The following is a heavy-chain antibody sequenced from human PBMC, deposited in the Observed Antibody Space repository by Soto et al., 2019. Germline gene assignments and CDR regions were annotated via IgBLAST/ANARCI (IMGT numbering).Heavy chain of an antibody. J-gene: IGHJ6*02. V-gene: IGHV3-30*03. Sequence: QVQLVESGGGVVQPGRSLRLSCAASGLTFSSSAMHWVRQAPGKGLEWVALISYDGSNKYYVDSVKGRFTISRDNSKNTLDLQXXSLXXXXXXXXXXXXXXXXXXXXXDVWGQGTTVTVSS. CDR2: ISYDGSNK. CDR1: GLTFSSSA. CDR3: XXXXXXXXXXXDV.